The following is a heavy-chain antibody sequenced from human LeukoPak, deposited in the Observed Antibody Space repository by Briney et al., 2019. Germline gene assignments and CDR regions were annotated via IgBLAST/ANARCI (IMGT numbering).Heavy chain of an antibody. CDR1: GGTFSSYA. V-gene: IGHV1-18*01. D-gene: IGHD2-15*01. J-gene: IGHJ4*02. CDR2: ISAYNGNT. Sequence: GASVKVSCKASGGTFSSYAISWVRQAPGQGLEWMGWISAYNGNTNYAQKLQGRVTMTTDSSTSTAYMELRSLRSDDTAVYYCARVSRLPKIPYYFDYWGQGTLVTVSS. CDR3: ARVSRLPKIPYYFDY.